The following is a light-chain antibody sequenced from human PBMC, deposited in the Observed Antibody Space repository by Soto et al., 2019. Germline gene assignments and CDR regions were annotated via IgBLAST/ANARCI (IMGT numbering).Light chain of an antibody. CDR2: INSDGSH. V-gene: IGLV4-69*01. J-gene: IGLJ1*01. Sequence: QSVLTQSPSASASLGASVKLTCTLSSGHGRDAIAWHQQQADKGPRFLMKINSDGSHSKGDGIPDRFSGSSSGAERYLTISSLQSEDEADYYCHTWGTGIEVFGTGTKLTVL. CDR3: HTWGTGIEV. CDR1: SGHGRDA.